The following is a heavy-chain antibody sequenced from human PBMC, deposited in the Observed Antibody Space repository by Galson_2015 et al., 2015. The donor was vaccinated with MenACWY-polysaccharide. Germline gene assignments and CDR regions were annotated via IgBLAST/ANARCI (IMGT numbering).Heavy chain of an antibody. J-gene: IGHJ3*02. D-gene: IGHD3-3*02. CDR3: ARDPSAFSAPSAFDI. CDR1: GDSVSRKSAT. V-gene: IGHV6-1*01. Sequence: CAISGDSVSRKSATWNWIRQPPSRGLEWLGRTYYRSQWYNDFAVSVKSRITINPDTSKNQFSLQLNSVTPEDTAVYYCARDPSAFSAPSAFDIWGQGTVVTVSS. CDR2: TYYRSQWYN.